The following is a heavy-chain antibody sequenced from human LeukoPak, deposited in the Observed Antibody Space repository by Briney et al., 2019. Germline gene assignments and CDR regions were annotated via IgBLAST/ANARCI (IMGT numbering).Heavy chain of an antibody. D-gene: IGHD1-26*01. Sequence: GGSLRLSCAASGFTFSTYSMNWVRQAPGKGLEWLSSISSGGMWICYADSLKGRFTISRDNAKNSLYLQMKSLRVEDTGVYYCARDAGGRTQREGWFDPWGQGTLVTVSS. CDR1: GFTFSTYS. V-gene: IGHV3-21*01. CDR2: ISSGGMWI. J-gene: IGHJ5*02. CDR3: ARDAGGRTQREGWFDP.